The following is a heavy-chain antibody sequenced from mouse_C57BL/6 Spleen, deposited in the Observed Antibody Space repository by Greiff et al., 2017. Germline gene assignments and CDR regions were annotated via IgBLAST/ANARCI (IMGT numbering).Heavy chain of an antibody. D-gene: IGHD2-2*01. CDR2: ISSGSSTI. CDR3: AKGGSTMVTTFDC. Sequence: DVQLVESGGGLVKPGGSLKLSCAASGFTFSDYGMHWVRQAPEKGLEWVAYISSGSSTIYYADTVKGRFTISRDNAKNTLFLQMTSLRSEDTAMYYCAKGGSTMVTTFDCWGQGTTLTVSS. CDR1: GFTFSDYG. V-gene: IGHV5-17*01. J-gene: IGHJ2*01.